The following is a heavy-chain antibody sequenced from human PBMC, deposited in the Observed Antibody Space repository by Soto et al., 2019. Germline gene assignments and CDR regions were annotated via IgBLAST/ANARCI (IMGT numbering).Heavy chain of an antibody. J-gene: IGHJ4*02. V-gene: IGHV3-48*02. CDR1: GFTFSSYS. Sequence: GGSLRLSCAASGFTFSSYSMNWVRQAPGKGLEWVSYISSSSSTIYYADSVKGRFTISRDNAKNSLYLQMNSLRDEDTAVYYCARESGSYYRNRPFDYWGQGTLVTVSS. CDR3: ARESGSYYRNRPFDY. D-gene: IGHD1-26*01. CDR2: ISSSSSTI.